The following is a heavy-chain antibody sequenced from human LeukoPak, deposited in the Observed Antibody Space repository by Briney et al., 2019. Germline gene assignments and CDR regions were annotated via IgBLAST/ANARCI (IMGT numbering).Heavy chain of an antibody. V-gene: IGHV3-74*01. Sequence: GESLKISCAASGFTFSSYWIHWVRQAPGKGLVWVSRINSDGSSTNYADSVKGRFTISRDNAKNTLYLQMNSLRAEDTAFYYCARDRSSGYWFIDYWGQGTLVTVSS. CDR1: GFTFSSYW. J-gene: IGHJ4*02. D-gene: IGHD3-22*01. CDR3: ARDRSSGYWFIDY. CDR2: INSDGSST.